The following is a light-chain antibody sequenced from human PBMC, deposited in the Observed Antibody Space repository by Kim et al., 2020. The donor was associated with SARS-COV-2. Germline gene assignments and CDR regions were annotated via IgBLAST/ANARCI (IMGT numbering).Light chain of an antibody. V-gene: IGKV3-20*01. CDR2: GAS. J-gene: IGKJ2*01. Sequence: EIVLTQSPGTLSLSPGERATLSYRASQSVSSSYLAWYQQKPGQAPRLLIYGASSRATGIPDRFSGSGSGTDFTLTISRLEPEDFAVYYCQQYGSSPPEYTFGQGTKLEI. CDR3: QQYGSSPPEYT. CDR1: QSVSSSY.